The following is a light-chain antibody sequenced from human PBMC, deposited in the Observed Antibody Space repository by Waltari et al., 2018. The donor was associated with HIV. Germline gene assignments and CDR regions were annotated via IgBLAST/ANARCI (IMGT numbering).Light chain of an antibody. CDR2: GAS. CDR1: RHLDYKY. J-gene: IGKJ2*01. Sequence: ENVLTQSPGTLSLSPGESATLSCRASRHLDYKYLAWHQHKPGQAPRLLIYGASHRADGIPDKFRGRGSGTDFTLTITRLDPEDFALYFCQQYETSPYTFGQGTRLEIK. V-gene: IGKV3-20*01. CDR3: QQYETSPYT.